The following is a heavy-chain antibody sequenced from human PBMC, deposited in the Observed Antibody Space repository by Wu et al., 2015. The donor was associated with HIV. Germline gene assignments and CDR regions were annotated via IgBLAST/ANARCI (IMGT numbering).Heavy chain of an antibody. CDR3: ARDPPIPGTTADPNFRDY. J-gene: IGHJ4*02. D-gene: IGHD4-17*01. V-gene: IGHV1-18*01. CDR1: GYTFTSYG. Sequence: QVQLVQSGAEVKKPGASVKVSCKASGYTFTSYGISWVRQAPGQGLEWMGWISAYNGNTNYAQKLQGRVTMTTDTSTSTAYMELRSLRSDDTAVYYCARDPPIPGTTADPNFRDYWGQGTLVTVSS. CDR2: ISAYNGNT.